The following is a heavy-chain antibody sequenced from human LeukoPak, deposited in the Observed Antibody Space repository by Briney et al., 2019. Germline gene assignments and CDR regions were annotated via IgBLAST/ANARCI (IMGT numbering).Heavy chain of an antibody. Sequence: ASVKVSCKASGYTFTSYDINWVQQATGQGLEWMGWMNPNSGNTGYAQKFQGRVTMTRNTSISTAYMELSSLRSEDTAVYYCARVCSSTSCYVSGVMDVWGQGTTVTVSS. J-gene: IGHJ6*02. D-gene: IGHD2-2*01. CDR2: MNPNSGNT. V-gene: IGHV1-8*01. CDR1: GYTFTSYD. CDR3: ARVCSSTSCYVSGVMDV.